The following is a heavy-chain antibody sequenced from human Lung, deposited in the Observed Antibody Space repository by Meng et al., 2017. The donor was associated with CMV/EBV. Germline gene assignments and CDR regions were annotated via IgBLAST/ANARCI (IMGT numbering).Heavy chain of an antibody. CDR3: AGQLRFLEWLPWY. V-gene: IGHV4-59*08. J-gene: IGHJ4*02. D-gene: IGHD3-3*01. CDR1: GGSINSYY. CDR2: IYYRGST. Sequence: SETLSLXXTVSGGSINSYYWSWIRQPPGNGLEWIGNIYYRGSTNYNPSFKSRVTISVDTSKSQFSLELSSVTAADTAVYYCAGQLRFLEWLPWYWGQGTLVTVSS.